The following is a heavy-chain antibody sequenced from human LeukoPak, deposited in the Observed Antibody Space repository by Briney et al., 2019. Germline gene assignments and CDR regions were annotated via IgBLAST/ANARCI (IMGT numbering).Heavy chain of an antibody. CDR2: IYSGGST. V-gene: IGHV3-66*01. CDR1: GFTVSSSC. J-gene: IGHJ3*02. CDR3: ASRYCSGGSCNLADAFDI. Sequence: GGSLRLSCAASGFTVSSSCMSWVRQAPGKGLEWVSVIYSGGSTYYADSVKGRFTISRDNSKNTLYLQMNSLRAEDTAVYYCASRYCSGGSCNLADAFDIWGQGTMVTVSS. D-gene: IGHD2-15*01.